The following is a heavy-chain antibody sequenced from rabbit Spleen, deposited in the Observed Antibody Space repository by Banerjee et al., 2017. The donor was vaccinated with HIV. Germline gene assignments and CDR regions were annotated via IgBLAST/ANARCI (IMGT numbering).Heavy chain of an antibody. Sequence: QEQLEESGGGLVKPEGSLTLTCKASGFDLNSYGVSWVRQAPGKGLEWIGYIDPIFGAAYYASWVNGRFTVSSDNARNTVDLQMNSLTAADTATYFCARDTGTSFSSYGMDLWGQGTLVTVS. CDR2: IDPIFGAA. D-gene: IGHD8-1*01. CDR1: GFDLNSYG. J-gene: IGHJ6*01. CDR3: ARDTGTSFSSYGMDL. V-gene: IGHV1S47*01.